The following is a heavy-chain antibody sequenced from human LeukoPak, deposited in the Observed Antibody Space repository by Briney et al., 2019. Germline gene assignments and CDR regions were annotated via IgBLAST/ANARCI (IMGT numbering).Heavy chain of an antibody. CDR1: GYTLRNYY. J-gene: IGHJ4*02. CDR3: ARDLTMLGTPGDEFDY. D-gene: IGHD3-3*01. CDR2: INEHGRTI. Sequence: GGPLRLSCAPSGYTLRNYYMHWLRQVRGKGLVWVSRINEHGRTISDADSVKGRFTICRDNGKNMVYLQKTSMRAEYTAIYYCARDLTMLGTPGDEFDYCGQGDQVTVSS. V-gene: IGHV3-74*01.